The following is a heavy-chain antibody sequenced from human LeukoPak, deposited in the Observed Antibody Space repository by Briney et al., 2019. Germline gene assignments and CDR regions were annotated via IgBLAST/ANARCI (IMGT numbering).Heavy chain of an antibody. D-gene: IGHD3-3*01. Sequence: GGSVKVSCKASGYTFTSYGISGVRQAPGQGREWMGWISAYNGNTNYAQKLQGRVTMTTDTSTSTAYMELRSLRSDDTAVYYCARRPDTYDFWSGYYVDYWGQGTLVTVSS. V-gene: IGHV1-18*01. CDR1: GYTFTSYG. J-gene: IGHJ4*02. CDR2: ISAYNGNT. CDR3: ARRPDTYDFWSGYYVDY.